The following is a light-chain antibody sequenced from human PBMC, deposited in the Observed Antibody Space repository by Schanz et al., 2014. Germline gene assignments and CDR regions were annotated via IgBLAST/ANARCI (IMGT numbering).Light chain of an antibody. J-gene: IGKJ5*01. V-gene: IGKV1-39*01. Sequence: IQMTQSPSSLSASEGDRVTITCRASQTITRSLNWYQQKPGKAPKLLIYAASTLQSGVPSRFSVCGSGTDFTLTISSLQPEDFDTYYCQQSGTFGQGTRLDIK. CDR3: QQSGT. CDR1: QTITRS. CDR2: AAS.